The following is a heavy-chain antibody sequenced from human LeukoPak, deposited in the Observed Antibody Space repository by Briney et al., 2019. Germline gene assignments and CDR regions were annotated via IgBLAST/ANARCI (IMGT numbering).Heavy chain of an antibody. CDR1: GFTVSTSY. J-gene: IGHJ5*02. CDR3: ATKYGES. D-gene: IGHD4/OR15-4a*01. V-gene: IGHV3-66*02. CDR2: IWIDGTT. Sequence: RTGGSLRLSCVVSGFTVSTSYMAWVRQAPEKGLECVSLIWIDGTTHYADSVKGRFTISGDNSKNTLYLQMNSLSPEDPAVYYCATKYGESWGQGTLVTVSS.